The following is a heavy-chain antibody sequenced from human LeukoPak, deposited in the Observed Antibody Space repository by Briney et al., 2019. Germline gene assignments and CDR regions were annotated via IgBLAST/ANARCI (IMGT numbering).Heavy chain of an antibody. CDR1: GGSIGSYY. Sequence: SETLSLTCTVSGGSIGSYYWSWLRQPPGKGLEWIGYIYYSGSTNYNPSLKSRVTISVDTSKNQFSLKLSSVTAADTAVYYCARTTEAHSWRTRYYDYYMDVWGKGTTVTVSS. J-gene: IGHJ6*03. D-gene: IGHD6-13*01. CDR3: ARTTEAHSWRTRYYDYYMDV. V-gene: IGHV4-59*01. CDR2: IYYSGST.